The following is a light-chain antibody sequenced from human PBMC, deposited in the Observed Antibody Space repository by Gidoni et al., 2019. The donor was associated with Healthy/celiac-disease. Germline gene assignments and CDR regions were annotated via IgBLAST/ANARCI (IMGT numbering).Light chain of an antibody. CDR2: KAS. CDR3: QQYNSYWT. Sequence: DIRVTQSPATLSASGGDRVTITCRASQSIHSWLAWYQQKPGKAPKLLIYKASSLESGVPSRFSGRGSGTEFTLTISSLQPDDFATYYCQQYNSYWTFGQGTKVEIK. J-gene: IGKJ1*01. V-gene: IGKV1-5*03. CDR1: QSIHSW.